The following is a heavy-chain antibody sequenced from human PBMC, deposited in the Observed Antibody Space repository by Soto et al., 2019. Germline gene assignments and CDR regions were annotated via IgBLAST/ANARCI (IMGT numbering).Heavy chain of an antibody. CDR3: ARDIESVTAKHFFYYYAMDV. V-gene: IGHV1-18*01. CDR2: VSANNGHT. D-gene: IGHD2-8*01. J-gene: IGHJ6*02. Sequence: ASVKVSCKASGFTFSNYGLNWVRQAPGQGLEWMGWVSANNGHTNYAQNLQGRVSMTTNTSTSTAYMELRGLTFDDTAVYYCARDIESVTAKHFFYYYAMDVWGQGTTVTVSS. CDR1: GFTFSNYG.